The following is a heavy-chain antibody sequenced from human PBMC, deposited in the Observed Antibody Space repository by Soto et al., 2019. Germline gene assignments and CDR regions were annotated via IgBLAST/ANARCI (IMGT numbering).Heavy chain of an antibody. CDR3: ARLSSSWYFEAYYYYYMDV. CDR2: IYYSGST. CDR1: GGSISSYY. V-gene: IGHV4-59*08. D-gene: IGHD6-13*01. Sequence: SETLSLTCTVSGGSISSYYWSWIRQPPGKGLEWIGYIYYSGSTNYNPSLKSRVTISVDTSKNQFSLKLSSVTAADTAVYYCARLSSSWYFEAYYYYYMDVWGKGTTVTVSS. J-gene: IGHJ6*03.